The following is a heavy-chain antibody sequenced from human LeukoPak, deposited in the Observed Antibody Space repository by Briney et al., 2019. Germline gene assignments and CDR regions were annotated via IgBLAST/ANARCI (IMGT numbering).Heavy chain of an antibody. CDR1: GFTFSSYA. D-gene: IGHD5-18*01. Sequence: GGSLRLSCAASGFTFSSYAMHWVRQAPGKGLEYVSAISSNGGSTYYANSVKGRFTISRDSSKNTLYLQMGSLRAEAMAVYYCAREGYSYGYDADAFDIWGQGTMVTVSS. V-gene: IGHV3-64*01. CDR3: AREGYSYGYDADAFDI. J-gene: IGHJ3*02. CDR2: ISSNGGST.